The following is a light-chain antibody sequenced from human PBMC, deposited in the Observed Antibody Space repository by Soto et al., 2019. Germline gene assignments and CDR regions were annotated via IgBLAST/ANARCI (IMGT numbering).Light chain of an antibody. CDR2: DAS. CDR3: QQFSSYPLN. J-gene: IGKJ4*01. Sequence: EFGLTQSPGTLSFSPGERATLSCRASQTVRNNYLAWYQQKPGQAPRLLIYDASSKATGIPDRFSGSGSGTDFTLTISRLEPEDFAVYYCQQFSSYPLNFGGGTKVEIK. V-gene: IGKV3-20*01. CDR1: QTVRNNY.